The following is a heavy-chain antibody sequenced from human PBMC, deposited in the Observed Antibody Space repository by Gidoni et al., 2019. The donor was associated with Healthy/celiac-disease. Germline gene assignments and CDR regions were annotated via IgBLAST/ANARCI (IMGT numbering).Heavy chain of an antibody. Sequence: EVQLLESGGGLVQPGGSLRLSCAASGFTFSSYAMSWVRQAPGKGLEWVSAISGSGGSTYYADSVKGRFTISRDNSKNTLYLQMNSLRAEDTAVYYCAKDSRATMIVGNSDAFDIWGQGTMVTVSS. CDR2: ISGSGGST. CDR3: AKDSRATMIVGNSDAFDI. D-gene: IGHD3-22*01. CDR1: GFTFSSYA. J-gene: IGHJ3*02. V-gene: IGHV3-23*01.